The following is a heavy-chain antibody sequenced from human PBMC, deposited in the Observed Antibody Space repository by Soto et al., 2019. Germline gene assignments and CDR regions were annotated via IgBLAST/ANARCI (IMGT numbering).Heavy chain of an antibody. CDR2: IYYNGRT. D-gene: IGHD2-15*01. J-gene: IGHJ6*02. V-gene: IGHV4-39*01. CDR1: GGSFSGYS. Sequence: SETLSLTCAVFGGSFSGYSWVWIRQPPGKGLEWIGMIYYNGRTYYSDSLKSRVTISVDPSKNQISLKLSSVTAADTAVYYCARHLGYCSGGSCPLYYYYGMDVWGQGTTVTVSS. CDR3: ARHLGYCSGGSCPLYYYYGMDV.